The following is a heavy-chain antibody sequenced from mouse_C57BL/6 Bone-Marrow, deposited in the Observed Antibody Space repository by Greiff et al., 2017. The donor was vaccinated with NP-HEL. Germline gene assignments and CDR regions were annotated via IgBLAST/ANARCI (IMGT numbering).Heavy chain of an antibody. V-gene: IGHV8-8*01. CDR2: IWWDDDK. CDR1: GFSLSTFGMG. Sequence: QVTLIESGPGILQPSQTLSLTCSFSGFSLSTFGMGVGWIRQPSGKGLEWLAHIWWDDDKYYNPALKSRLTISKDTSKNQVFLKIANVDTADTATYYWARIEDYYYGSSHYFDYWGQGTTLTVSS. J-gene: IGHJ2*01. CDR3: ARIEDYYYGSSHYFDY. D-gene: IGHD1-1*01.